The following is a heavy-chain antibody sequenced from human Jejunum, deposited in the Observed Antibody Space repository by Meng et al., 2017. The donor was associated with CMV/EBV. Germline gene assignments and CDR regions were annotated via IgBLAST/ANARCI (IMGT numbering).Heavy chain of an antibody. CDR1: GGSISSGGYD. CDR3: ARASYGSGSPLGESWFDP. J-gene: IGHJ5*02. CDR2: IHSSGST. D-gene: IGHD3-10*01. V-gene: IGHV4-31*03. Sequence: GRLQESAPGLVKPSQTLALTCTVFGGSISSGGYDWSWIRQHPGKGLEWIGYIHSSGSTYYNPSLRSRLTISVDTSKNQFSLKLSSVTAADTAVYYCARASYGSGSPLGESWFDPWGQGTLVTVSS.